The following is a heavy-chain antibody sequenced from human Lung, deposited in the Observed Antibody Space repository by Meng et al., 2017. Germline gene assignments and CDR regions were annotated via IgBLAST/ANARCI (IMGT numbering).Heavy chain of an antibody. J-gene: IGHJ4*02. Sequence: QVPRGRSGAEVKRPGASVKVSCKASGYTFPDYWLHWVRRAPGQGLEWMGRINPKSGDTHYAQRFQGRVTMTGDTSISTAYMELSGLRSDDTAMYYCARDEDISAAGKLFGDYWGQGTLVTVSS. CDR3: ARDEDISAAGKLFGDY. D-gene: IGHD6-13*01. CDR1: GYTFPDYW. CDR2: INPKSGDT. V-gene: IGHV1-2*06.